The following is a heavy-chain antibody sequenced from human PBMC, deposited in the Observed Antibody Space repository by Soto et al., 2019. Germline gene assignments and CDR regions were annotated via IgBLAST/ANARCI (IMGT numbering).Heavy chain of an antibody. Sequence: QVQLVESGGGVVQPGRSLRLSCAASGFTFSSYGMHWVRQAPGKGLEWVAVISYDGSNKYYADSVKGRFTISRDNSKNTLYLQMNSLRAEDTAVYYCAKETLTYDILTGYYWFDPWGQGTLVTVSS. CDR2: ISYDGSNK. CDR1: GFTFSSYG. J-gene: IGHJ5*02. V-gene: IGHV3-30*18. D-gene: IGHD3-9*01. CDR3: AKETLTYDILTGYYWFDP.